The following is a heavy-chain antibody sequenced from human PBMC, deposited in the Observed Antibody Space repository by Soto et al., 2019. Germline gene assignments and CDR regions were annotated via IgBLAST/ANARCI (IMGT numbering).Heavy chain of an antibody. CDR1: GFSSSNYE. CDR3: ARDGHRGPSDAFDV. D-gene: IGHD3-10*01. CDR2: ISTTGTSP. J-gene: IGHJ3*01. V-gene: IGHV3-48*03. Sequence: GSLRLSCTASGFSSSNYEMNWIRQAPGKGLEWVAHISTTGTSPYYADSVRGRFTVSRDTANNSIYLQMNSQRAEDTALYYCARDGHRGPSDAFDVWGQGTMVTVSS.